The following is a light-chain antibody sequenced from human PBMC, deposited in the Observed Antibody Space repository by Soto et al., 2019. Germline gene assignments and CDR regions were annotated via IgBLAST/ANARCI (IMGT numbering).Light chain of an antibody. Sequence: DIVMTQSPDSLAVSLGERATINCKSSQSVLYTSNNKNYLAWYQQKPGQPPKVLIYWASTRESGVPDRFSGSGSVTDFTLTISSLQAEDVAVYYCQQYYTTPRTFGQGTKVEIK. CDR1: QSVLYTSNNKNY. J-gene: IGKJ1*01. CDR2: WAS. CDR3: QQYYTTPRT. V-gene: IGKV4-1*01.